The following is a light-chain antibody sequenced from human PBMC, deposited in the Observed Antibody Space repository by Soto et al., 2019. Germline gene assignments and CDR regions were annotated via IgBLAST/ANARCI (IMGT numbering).Light chain of an antibody. Sequence: IKTTQSPSNLSATVEDRVTIACRASQKISPWLAWYQQKRGKAPKLLIYGASSLEGGVPSRFSGSGSGTEFTLTISSLQPDYFATYYCQQYNIYSPSFGQG. J-gene: IGKJ1*01. V-gene: IGKV1-5*01. CDR2: GAS. CDR1: QKISPW. CDR3: QQYNIYSPS.